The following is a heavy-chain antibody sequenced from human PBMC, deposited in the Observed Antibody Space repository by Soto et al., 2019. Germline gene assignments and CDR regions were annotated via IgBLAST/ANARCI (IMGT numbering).Heavy chain of an antibody. CDR2: IYYSGST. Sequence: PSETLSLTCTVSGGSISSYYWSWIRQPPGKGLEWIGYIYYSGSTNYNPSLKSRVTISVDTSKNQFSLKLSSVTAADTAVYYCARVNAAALPYPHYYTDFRCKGLTVTVSS. V-gene: IGHV4-59*01. J-gene: IGHJ6*03. CDR3: ARVNAAALPYPHYYTDF. D-gene: IGHD6-13*01. CDR1: GGSISSYY.